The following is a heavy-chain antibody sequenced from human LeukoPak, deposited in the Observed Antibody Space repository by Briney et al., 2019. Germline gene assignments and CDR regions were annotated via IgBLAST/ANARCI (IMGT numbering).Heavy chain of an antibody. CDR1: EFTVRSYH. CDR2: IKKDGSEK. CDR3: ARDLSGVTGYTYGRGIDY. V-gene: IGHV3-7*01. Sequence: PGGSLRLSCAASEFTVRSYHMSWVRQAPGKGLEWVANIKKDGSEKYYVDSVKGRFTISRDNAKTSLYLQMNSLRAEDTAVYYCARDLSGVTGYTYGRGIDYWGQGTLVTVSS. J-gene: IGHJ4*02. D-gene: IGHD5-18*01.